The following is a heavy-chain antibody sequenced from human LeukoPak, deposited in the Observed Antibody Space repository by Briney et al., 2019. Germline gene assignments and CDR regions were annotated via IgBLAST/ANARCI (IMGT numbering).Heavy chain of an antibody. CDR1: GGTFSSYA. J-gene: IGHJ6*03. V-gene: IGHV1-69*01. CDR2: IISNFGTA. D-gene: IGHD1-14*01. Sequence: GASVKVSCKASGGTFSSYAISWVRQAPGQGLDWMGGIISNFGTANYAQKFQGRVTITADESTSTAYMELSSLRSEDTAVYYCARSSGRSPNRDYMDVWGKGTTVTIAS. CDR3: ARSSGRSPNRDYMDV.